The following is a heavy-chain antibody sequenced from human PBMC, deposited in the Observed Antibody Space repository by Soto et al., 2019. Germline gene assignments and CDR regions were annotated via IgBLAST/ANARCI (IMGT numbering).Heavy chain of an antibody. V-gene: IGHV3-53*01. Sequence: GGSLRLSCAASGFTVSNTYMTWVRQPPGKGLECVSVIYTAGGTNYADSVKGRFIISRDNARNSLYLQMNSLRDDDTALYYCAGEHVLMFASYDAFNVWGQGTLVTVSS. CDR2: IYTAGGT. CDR3: AGEHVLMFASYDAFNV. J-gene: IGHJ3*01. D-gene: IGHD2-21*01. CDR1: GFTVSNTY.